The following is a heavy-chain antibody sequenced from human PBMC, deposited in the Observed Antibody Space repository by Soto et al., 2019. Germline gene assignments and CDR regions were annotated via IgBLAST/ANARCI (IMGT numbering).Heavy chain of an antibody. J-gene: IGHJ4*02. CDR3: ARDGMTTGDT. V-gene: IGHV4-4*07. Sequence: PSETLSLTCIVSGVSVRSYTWSWVRQPANKGLEWIGRVFSSVSATYNPSLKSRVSISMDTPENRISLKLDSVTAADAGVYFCARDGMTTGDTWGPGXLVTVCS. CDR1: GVSVRSYT. D-gene: IGHD2-21*02. CDR2: VFSSVSA.